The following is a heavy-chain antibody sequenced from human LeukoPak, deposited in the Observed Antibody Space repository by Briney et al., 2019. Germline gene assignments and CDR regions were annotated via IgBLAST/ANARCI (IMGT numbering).Heavy chain of an antibody. CDR3: AKDRGSYNWNSGAFDI. CDR1: GFTFSSYG. V-gene: IGHV3-30*02. D-gene: IGHD1-7*01. Sequence: GGSLRLSCAASGFTFSSYGMHWVRQAPGKGLEWVAFIRYDGSNKYYADSVKGRFTISRDNSKNTLYLQMNSLRAEDTAVYYCAKDRGSYNWNSGAFDIWGQGTMVTVSS. J-gene: IGHJ3*02. CDR2: IRYDGSNK.